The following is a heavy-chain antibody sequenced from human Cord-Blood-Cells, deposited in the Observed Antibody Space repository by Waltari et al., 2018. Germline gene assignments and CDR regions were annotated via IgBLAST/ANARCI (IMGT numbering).Heavy chain of an antibody. D-gene: IGHD2-2*01. Sequence: QVQLVQSGAEVKKPGSSVKVSCKASGGTFSSYAISWVRQAPGQGLGWMGGIIPIFGTANDAQKVQGRVTITADKSTSTAYMELSSLRSEDTAVYYCAREGVECSSTSCYYYYGMDVWGQGTTVTVSS. CDR3: AREGVECSSTSCYYYYGMDV. J-gene: IGHJ6*02. CDR1: GGTFSSYA. CDR2: IIPIFGTA. V-gene: IGHV1-69*06.